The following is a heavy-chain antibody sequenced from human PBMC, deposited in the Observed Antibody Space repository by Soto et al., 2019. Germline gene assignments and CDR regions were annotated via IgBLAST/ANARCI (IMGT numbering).Heavy chain of an antibody. Sequence: ASVKVSCKPSGDTFSSYSFSWVRQAPGQGLEWMGGFSPIFGAPNYAQKFLDRVTITADQTTSTVYMELSSLRSEDTAVYYCARESRYCSGGSGYFRPLIDYWGRGSPVLVSS. V-gene: IGHV1-69*13. CDR2: FSPIFGAP. J-gene: IGHJ4*02. CDR1: GDTFSSYS. CDR3: ARESRYCSGGSGYFRPLIDY. D-gene: IGHD2-15*01.